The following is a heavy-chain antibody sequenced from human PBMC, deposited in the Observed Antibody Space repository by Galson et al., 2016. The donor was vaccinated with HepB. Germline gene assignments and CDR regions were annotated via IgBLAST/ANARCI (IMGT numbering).Heavy chain of an antibody. V-gene: IGHV3-33*02. CDR2: IWYDESKE. D-gene: IGHD3-3*01. J-gene: IGHJ1*01. Sequence: SLRLSCATSGFTFNNYGFHWVRQAPGKGLEWVAVIWYDESKEFYADYAKGRFTISRDDSKNTLFLQMNSLRPDDTAVYFCANVFWSDSSEGPLRHWGQGTLVSVSS. CDR1: GFTFNNYG. CDR3: ANVFWSDSSEGPLRH.